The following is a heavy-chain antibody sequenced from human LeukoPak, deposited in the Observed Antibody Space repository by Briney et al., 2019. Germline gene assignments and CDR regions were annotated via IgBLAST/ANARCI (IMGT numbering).Heavy chain of an antibody. D-gene: IGHD3-3*01. Sequence: LRLSCAVSRFTFSNYWMSWVRQPPGKGLEWIGEINHSGSTYYNPSLKSRVTISVDTSKNQFSLKLSSVTAADTAVYYCARAFFGVVPRNWFDPWGQGTLVTVSS. CDR3: ARAFFGVVPRNWFDP. J-gene: IGHJ5*02. V-gene: IGHV4-34*09. CDR2: INHSGST. CDR1: RFTFSNYW.